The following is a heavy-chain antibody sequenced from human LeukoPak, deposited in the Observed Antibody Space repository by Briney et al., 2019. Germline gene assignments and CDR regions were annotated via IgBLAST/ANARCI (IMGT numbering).Heavy chain of an antibody. CDR1: GFTFSSYA. D-gene: IGHD6-25*01. J-gene: IGHJ6*03. CDR3: ARKGIGSSRYQNMDV. Sequence: GRSLRLSCAASGFTFSSYAMSWVRQAPGKGPEWVSTISIDGGRTYYADSVKGRFTVSRDTSKNTLYLQMNSRRAEDTAVYYWARKGIGSSRYQNMDVWGKGTTVTVSS. CDR2: ISIDGGRT. V-gene: IGHV3-23*01.